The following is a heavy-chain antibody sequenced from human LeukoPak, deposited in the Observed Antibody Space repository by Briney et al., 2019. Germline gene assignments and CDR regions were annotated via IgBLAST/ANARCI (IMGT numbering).Heavy chain of an antibody. V-gene: IGHV1-8*01. Sequence: ASVKVSCKASGYTFTSYDINWVRQATGQGLEWMGWMSPNSGNTGYAQKFQGRVTMTRNTSISTAYMELSSLRSEDTAVYYCARGPQLYYYMDVWGKGATVTVSS. J-gene: IGHJ6*03. CDR1: GYTFTSYD. D-gene: IGHD2-2*01. CDR2: MSPNSGNT. CDR3: ARGPQLYYYMDV.